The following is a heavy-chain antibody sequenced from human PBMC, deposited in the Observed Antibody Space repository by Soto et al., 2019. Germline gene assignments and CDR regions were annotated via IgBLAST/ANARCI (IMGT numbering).Heavy chain of an antibody. CDR3: AKSYYGDHDHRLLFDN. CDR2: ISGIGSST. D-gene: IGHD4-17*01. J-gene: IGHJ4*02. CDR1: GFPFSGYA. V-gene: IGHV3-23*01. Sequence: EVQLLESGGGLVQPGGSLRLSCAASGFPFSGYAINWVRQAPGKGLEWVSIISGIGSSTNYADSVKGRFTISRDNSRDTVYLQMNSLRAEDTAVYYCAKSYYGDHDHRLLFDNWGQGTLVTVSS.